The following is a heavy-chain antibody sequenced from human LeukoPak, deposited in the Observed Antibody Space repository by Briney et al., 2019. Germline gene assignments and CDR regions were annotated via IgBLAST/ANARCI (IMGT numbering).Heavy chain of an antibody. CDR2: IYHSGST. J-gene: IGHJ3*02. Sequence: SETLSLTCTVSGGSISSGGYYWSWIRQPPGKGLEWIGYIYHSGSTYYNPSLKSRVTISVDRSKNQFSLKLSSVTAADTAVYYCARAFVIAAALRAFDIWGQGTMVTVSS. V-gene: IGHV4-30-2*01. D-gene: IGHD6-13*01. CDR1: GGSISSGGYY. CDR3: ARAFVIAAALRAFDI.